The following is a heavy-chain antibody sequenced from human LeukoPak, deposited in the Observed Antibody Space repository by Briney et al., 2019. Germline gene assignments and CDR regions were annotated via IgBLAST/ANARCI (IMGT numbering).Heavy chain of an antibody. D-gene: IGHD3-9*01. CDR3: ARGPQILRYFDWLLPPSDAFDI. Sequence: SETLSLTCTVSGGSISSGSYYWSWIRQPAGKGLEWIGRIYTSGSTNYNPSLKSRITISVDTSKNQFSLKLSSVTAADTAVYYCARGPQILRYFDWLLPPSDAFDIWGQGTMVTVSS. V-gene: IGHV4-61*02. J-gene: IGHJ3*02. CDR1: GGSISSGSYY. CDR2: IYTSGST.